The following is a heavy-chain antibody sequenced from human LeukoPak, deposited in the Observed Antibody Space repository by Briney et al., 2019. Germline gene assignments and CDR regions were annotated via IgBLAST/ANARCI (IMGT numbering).Heavy chain of an antibody. J-gene: IGHJ4*02. V-gene: IGHV3-74*01. CDR3: AAGYCSSTSCYAAHY. CDR1: GFTFSSYW. CDR2: INSDGSST. Sequence: GGSLRLSCAASGFTFSSYWMHWVRQAPGKGLVWVSRINSDGSSTSYADSVKGRFTISRDNAKNTLYLQMSSLRAEDTAVYYCAAGYCSSTSCYAAHYWGQGTLVTVSS. D-gene: IGHD2-2*03.